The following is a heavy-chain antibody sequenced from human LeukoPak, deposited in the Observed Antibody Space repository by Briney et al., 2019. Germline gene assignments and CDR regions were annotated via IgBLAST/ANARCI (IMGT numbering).Heavy chain of an antibody. V-gene: IGHV3-23*01. D-gene: IGHD3-10*01. CDR2: ISGSGENT. CDR3: AKGSTYFYGSGTTDDAFDI. J-gene: IGHJ3*02. Sequence: GGSLRLSCEASGLTFSNFAMTWNRQAPGKGLEWVSAISGSGENTHYADSVQGRFIISRDNSKKTMYLQMNSLRGEDTAVYYCAKGSTYFYGSGTTDDAFDIWGQGTMVTVSS. CDR1: GLTFSNFA.